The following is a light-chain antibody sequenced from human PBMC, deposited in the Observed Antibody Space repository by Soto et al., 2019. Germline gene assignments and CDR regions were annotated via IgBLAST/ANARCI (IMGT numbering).Light chain of an antibody. CDR2: GAS. CDR3: HHYGYGVDT. CDR1: QSVRSNF. J-gene: IGKJ2*01. V-gene: IGKV3-20*01. Sequence: EIVLTQSPGTLSLPPGERATLSCRASQSVRSNFLAWYQQQPGQAPRLLIFGASSRATGVPDRFSGSGSGTDFTLTISRLEPEDSAVYFCHHYGYGVDTFGPGTKLEIK.